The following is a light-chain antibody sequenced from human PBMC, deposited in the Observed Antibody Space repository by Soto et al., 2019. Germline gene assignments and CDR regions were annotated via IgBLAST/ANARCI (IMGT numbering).Light chain of an antibody. V-gene: IGKV2-28*01. CDR1: QSLLHSNGYKF. Sequence: DIVMTQSPLYLPVTPGEPASISCRSSQSLLHSNGYKFFDWYLQNPGQSPQLLIYLGSNRASGVTDRFSGSESGTDFTLKISRVEAEDVGVYYCMQDLQSPYTFGQGTKLEIK. CDR3: MQDLQSPYT. CDR2: LGS. J-gene: IGKJ2*01.